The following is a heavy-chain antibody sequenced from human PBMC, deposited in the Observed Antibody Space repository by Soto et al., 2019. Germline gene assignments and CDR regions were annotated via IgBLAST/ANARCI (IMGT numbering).Heavy chain of an antibody. CDR2: ISFDGTNK. D-gene: IGHD3-10*01. CDR3: AKDVVVGELWGHGCDL. CDR1: GFTFSSYG. J-gene: IGHJ5*02. V-gene: IGHV3-30*18. Sequence: QVQLVESGGGVVQPGRSLRLSCAASGFTFSSYGMHWVRQAPGKGLEWVAVISFDGTNKYSADSVRGRFTTSRDNSKNAQYLQMNSLIDEDTAVYYCAKDVVVGELWGHGCDLWGQGTLVTVSS.